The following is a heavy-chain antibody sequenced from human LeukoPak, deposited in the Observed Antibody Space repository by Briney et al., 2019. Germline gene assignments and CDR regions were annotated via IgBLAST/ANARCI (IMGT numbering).Heavy chain of an antibody. CDR1: GGSISNYY. J-gene: IGHJ4*02. Sequence: PSETLSLTCTVSGGSISNYYWSWIRQPAGKGLEWIGRIYTSGSTNYNPSLKSRVTISVDKSKNQFSLRLSSVTAADTAVYHCARGGSGSYASFDCWGREPWSPSPQ. V-gene: IGHV4-4*07. D-gene: IGHD1-26*01. CDR3: ARGGSGSYASFDC. CDR2: IYTSGST.